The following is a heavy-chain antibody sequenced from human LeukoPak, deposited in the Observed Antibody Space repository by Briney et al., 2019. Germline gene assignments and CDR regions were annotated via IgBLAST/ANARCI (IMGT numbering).Heavy chain of an antibody. D-gene: IGHD1-26*01. Sequence: SVKVSCKASGGTFSSYTISWVRQAPGQGLEWMGGIIPIFGTANYAQKFQGRVTITADESTSTAYMELSSLRSEDTAVYYCARWDVLGHNWFDPWGQRTLVTVSS. V-gene: IGHV1-69*01. J-gene: IGHJ5*02. CDR1: GGTFSSYT. CDR3: ARWDVLGHNWFDP. CDR2: IIPIFGTA.